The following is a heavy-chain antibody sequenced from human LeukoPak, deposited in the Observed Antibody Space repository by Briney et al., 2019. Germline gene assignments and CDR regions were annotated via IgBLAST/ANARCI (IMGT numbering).Heavy chain of an antibody. Sequence: ASVKVSCKASGYTFTSHFMHWVRQAPGQGLEWMGIINPSGGSTNYAQKFQGRVTMTRDTSISTAYMELSRLRSEDTAVYYCATDLNNVRVYYDGYWGQGTLVTVSS. V-gene: IGHV1-46*01. J-gene: IGHJ4*02. CDR2: INPSGGST. CDR3: ATDLNNVRVYYDGY. D-gene: IGHD3-22*01. CDR1: GYTFTSHF.